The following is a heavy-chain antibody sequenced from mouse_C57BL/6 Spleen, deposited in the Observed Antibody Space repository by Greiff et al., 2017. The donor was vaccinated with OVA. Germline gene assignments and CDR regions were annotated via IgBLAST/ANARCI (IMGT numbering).Heavy chain of an antibody. Sequence: VQLQQPGAELVKPGASVKLSCKASGYTFTSYWMHWVKQRPGQGLEWIGMIHPNSGSTNYNEKFKSKATLTVDKSSSTAYMQLSSPTSEDSAVYYCARVGYGYEGYAMDYWGQGTSVTVSS. CDR3: ARVGYGYEGYAMDY. CDR2: IHPNSGST. D-gene: IGHD2-2*01. J-gene: IGHJ4*01. V-gene: IGHV1-64*01. CDR1: GYTFTSYW.